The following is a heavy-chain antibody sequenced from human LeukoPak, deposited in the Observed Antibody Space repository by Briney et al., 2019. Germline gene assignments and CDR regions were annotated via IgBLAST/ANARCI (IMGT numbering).Heavy chain of an antibody. CDR3: ARDADTTRGDY. CDR2: IYSGGST. Sequence: GGSLRLSCAASGFTVSSNYMSWVRQAPGKGLEWVSVIYSGGSTYYADSVKGRVTISRDNSKNTLFLQMNSLRAEDTAVYYCARDADTTRGDYWGQGSLVTGPS. J-gene: IGHJ4*02. D-gene: IGHD5-18*01. CDR1: GFTVSSNY. V-gene: IGHV3-53*01.